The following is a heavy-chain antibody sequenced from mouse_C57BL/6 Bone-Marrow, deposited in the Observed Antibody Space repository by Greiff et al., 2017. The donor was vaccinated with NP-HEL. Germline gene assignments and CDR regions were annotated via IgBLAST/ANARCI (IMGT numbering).Heavy chain of an antibody. Sequence: EVKLMESGGGLVQPGGSMKLSCVASGFTFSNYWMNWVRQSPEKGLEWVAQIRLKSDNYATHYAESVKGRFTISRDDSKSSVYLQMNNLRAEDTGIYYCTLGDYFDYWGQGTTLTVSS. CDR1: GFTFSNYW. D-gene: IGHD3-3*01. CDR2: IRLKSDNYAT. J-gene: IGHJ2*01. CDR3: TLGDYFDY. V-gene: IGHV6-3*01.